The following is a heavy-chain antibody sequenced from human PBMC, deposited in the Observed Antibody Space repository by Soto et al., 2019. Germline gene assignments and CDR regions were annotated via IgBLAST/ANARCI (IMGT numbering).Heavy chain of an antibody. CDR1: GGSISSGGYY. CDR3: ARVMSLYDSSGFTRGAFDI. Sequence: QVQLQESGPGLVKPSHTLSLTCTVSGGSISSGGYYWSWIRQHPGKGLEWIGYIYYSGSTYYNPSLKSRVTISVDTSKNQFSLKLSSVTAADTAVYYCARVMSLYDSSGFTRGAFDIWGQGTMVTVSS. CDR2: IYYSGST. D-gene: IGHD3-22*01. J-gene: IGHJ3*02. V-gene: IGHV4-31*03.